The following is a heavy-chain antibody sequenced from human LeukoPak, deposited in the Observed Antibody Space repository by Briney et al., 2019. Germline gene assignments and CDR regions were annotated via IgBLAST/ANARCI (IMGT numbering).Heavy chain of an antibody. J-gene: IGHJ6*02. CDR2: ISSSSSTI. V-gene: IGHV3-48*01. CDR1: GFTFSSYI. D-gene: IGHD3-3*01. CDR3: ARARFWSGYYNYYGMDV. Sequence: GGSLRLSCAASGFTFSSYIMNWVRQAPGKGLEWVSYISSSSSTIYYADSVKGRFTISRDNAKNSLYLQMNSLRAEDTAVYYCARARFWSGYYNYYGMDVWGQGTTVTVSS.